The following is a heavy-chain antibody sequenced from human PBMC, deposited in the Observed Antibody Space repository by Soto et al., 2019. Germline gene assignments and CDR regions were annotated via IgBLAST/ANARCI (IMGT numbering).Heavy chain of an antibody. CDR2: TYYRSKWYN. V-gene: IGHV6-1*01. J-gene: IGHJ4*02. Sequence: PSQTLSLTCAISGDSVSSNSAAWNWIRQSPSRGLEWLGRTYYRSKWYNDYAVSVKSRITINPDTSKNQFSLQLNSVTPEDTAVYYCARAGHIGGSYGGGGYFDYWGKGTRVTVSS. D-gene: IGHD1-26*01. CDR3: ARAGHIGGSYGGGGYFDY. CDR1: GDSVSSNSAA.